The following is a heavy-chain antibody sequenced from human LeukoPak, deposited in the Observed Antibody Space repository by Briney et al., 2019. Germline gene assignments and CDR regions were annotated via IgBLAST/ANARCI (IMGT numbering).Heavy chain of an antibody. Sequence: PGGSLRLSCAASGFTVSSNYMSWVRQAPGKGLEWVSVIYSGGSTYYADSVKRRFSISRDNSKNTLYLKMNSLRAEDPAVYHCARDKCVIAARSCDYWGQGTLVTVSS. D-gene: IGHD6-6*01. V-gene: IGHV3-53*01. CDR1: GFTVSSNY. CDR3: ARDKCVIAARSCDY. J-gene: IGHJ4*02. CDR2: IYSGGST.